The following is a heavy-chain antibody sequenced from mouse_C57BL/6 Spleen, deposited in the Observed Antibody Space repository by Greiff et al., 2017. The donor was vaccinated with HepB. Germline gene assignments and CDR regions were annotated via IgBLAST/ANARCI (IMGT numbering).Heavy chain of an antibody. Sequence: QVQLQQSGAELMKPGASVKLSCKATGYTFTGYWIEWVKQRPGHGLEWIGEILPGSGSTNYNEKFKGKATFTAGTSSNTADMQLSSLTTEDSAIYYCARIYGSSVAGFAYWGQGTLVTVSA. CDR2: ILPGSGST. V-gene: IGHV1-9*01. CDR1: GYTFTGYW. CDR3: ARIYGSSVAGFAY. D-gene: IGHD1-1*01. J-gene: IGHJ3*01.